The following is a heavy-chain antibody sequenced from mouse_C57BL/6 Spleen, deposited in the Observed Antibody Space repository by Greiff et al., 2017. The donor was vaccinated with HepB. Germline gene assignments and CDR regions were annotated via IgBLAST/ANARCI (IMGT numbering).Heavy chain of an antibody. V-gene: IGHV1-4*01. CDR1: GYTFTSYT. J-gene: IGHJ2*01. CDR3: ARSDTTVVAPFDY. CDR2: INPSSGYT. D-gene: IGHD1-1*01. Sequence: QVQLKQSGAELARPGASVKMSCKASGYTFTSYTMHWVKQRPGQGLEWIGYINPSSGYTKYNQKFKDKATLTADKSSSTAYMQLSSLTSEDSAVYYCARSDTTVVAPFDYWGQGTTLTVSS.